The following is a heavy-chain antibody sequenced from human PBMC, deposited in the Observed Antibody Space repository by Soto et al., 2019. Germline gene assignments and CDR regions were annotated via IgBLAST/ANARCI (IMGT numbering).Heavy chain of an antibody. J-gene: IGHJ6*02. V-gene: IGHV1-69*13. CDR1: GGTFSSYA. Sequence: SVKVSCKASGGTFSSYAISWVRQAPGQGLEWMGGIIPIFGTANYAQKFQGRVTITADESASTAYMELSSLRSEDTAVYYCAREEYSSSSSDYYYGMDVWGQGTTVTVSS. CDR3: AREEYSSSSSDYYYGMDV. CDR2: IIPIFGTA. D-gene: IGHD6-6*01.